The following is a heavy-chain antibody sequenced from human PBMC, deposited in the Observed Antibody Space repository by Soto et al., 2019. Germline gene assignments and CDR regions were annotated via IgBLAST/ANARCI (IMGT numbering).Heavy chain of an antibody. V-gene: IGHV3-7*03. CDR2: IKEDGSEI. CDR3: ARVVSGRDYGDSIDC. J-gene: IGHJ4*02. D-gene: IGHD4-17*01. CDR1: GFTFSRYW. Sequence: ETLSLTCVASGFTFSRYWLTWVRQAPGKGLEWLANIKEDGSEIYYVDSVKGRFTTSRDNAKNSLYLQMNSLRAEDTAVYYCARVVSGRDYGDSIDCWGRGTLVTVSS.